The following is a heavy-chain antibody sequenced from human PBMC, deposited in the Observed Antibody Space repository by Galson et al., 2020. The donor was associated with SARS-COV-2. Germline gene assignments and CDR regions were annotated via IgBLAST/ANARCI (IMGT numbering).Heavy chain of an antibody. CDR2: IGPGGGTT. Sequence: GEYLKISCAASDFSFATYTMSWVRQAPGKGLEWVSAIGPGGGTTHYADSVKGRFTISRDNSKNTLFLQMNSLRAEDTAVYYCAKDRGYYSGIDAFDTWGQVTMVTVSS. D-gene: IGHD3-22*01. J-gene: IGHJ3*02. V-gene: IGHV3-23*01. CDR1: DFSFATYT. CDR3: AKDRGYYSGIDAFDT.